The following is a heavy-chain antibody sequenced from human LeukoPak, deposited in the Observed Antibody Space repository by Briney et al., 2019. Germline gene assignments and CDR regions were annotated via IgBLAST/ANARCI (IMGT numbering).Heavy chain of an antibody. D-gene: IGHD3-10*01. CDR1: GGSISSGDYY. Sequence: PSETLSLTCTVSGGSISSGDYYWSWIRQPPGKGLEWIGYIDYSGSTYYNPSLKSRVTISVDTSKNQFYLKLSSVTAAATAVYYCARKGLLWFGGGAFDIWGQGTMVTVSS. CDR2: IDYSGST. CDR3: ARKGLLWFGGGAFDI. V-gene: IGHV4-30-4*01. J-gene: IGHJ3*02.